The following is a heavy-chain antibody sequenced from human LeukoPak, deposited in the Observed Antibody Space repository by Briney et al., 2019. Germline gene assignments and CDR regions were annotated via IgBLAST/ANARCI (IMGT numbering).Heavy chain of an antibody. D-gene: IGHD6-19*01. Sequence: GGSLRLSCAAPGFSFSCCAMSWVRQAPGKGLEWVSSITDSGTYIYYAESVKGRFTSSRDNAKNSLYLQMNSLRAEDTAVYYCARDASGWSRDVWGQGTTVTVSS. CDR1: GFSFSCCA. J-gene: IGHJ6*02. V-gene: IGHV3-21*01. CDR2: ITDSGTYI. CDR3: ARDASGWSRDV.